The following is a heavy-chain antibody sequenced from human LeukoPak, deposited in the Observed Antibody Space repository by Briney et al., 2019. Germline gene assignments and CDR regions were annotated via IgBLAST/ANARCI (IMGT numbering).Heavy chain of an antibody. D-gene: IGHD1-20*01. CDR2: INHSGST. CDR1: GGSFSGYY. CDR3: ARDEVTGTTDWFDP. V-gene: IGHV4-34*01. Sequence: SETLSLTCAVYGGSFSGYYWSWIRQPPGKGLEWIGEINHSGSTNYNPSLTSRVTISVDTSKNQFSLKLSSVTAADTAVYYCARDEVTGTTDWFDPWGQGTLVTVSS. J-gene: IGHJ5*02.